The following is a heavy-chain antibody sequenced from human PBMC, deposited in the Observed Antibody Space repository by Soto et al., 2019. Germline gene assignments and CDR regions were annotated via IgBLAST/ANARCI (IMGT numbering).Heavy chain of an antibody. CDR3: VRYPYGERGAFDY. J-gene: IGHJ4*02. CDR2: ISSNGGST. Sequence: PGGSLRLSCAASGFTFSSYAMHWVRQAPGKGLEYVSAISSNGGSTYYANSVKGRFTISRDNSKNTLYLQMGSLRAEDMAVYYCVRYPYGERGAFDYCGQGSLVTVSS. V-gene: IGHV3-64*01. CDR1: GFTFSSYA. D-gene: IGHD4-17*01.